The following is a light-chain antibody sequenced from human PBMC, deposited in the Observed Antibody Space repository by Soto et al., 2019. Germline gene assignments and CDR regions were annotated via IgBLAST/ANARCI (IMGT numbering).Light chain of an antibody. Sequence: VLSQPPSLSAAPGQTVTISCSGSWSIGRNYVSWYQQFPGAAPKLLIFDSYQRPSGIPERFSASKSGTSATLDISGLRTGDEADYYCGVWDSNLQLYLFGSGTKVTVL. CDR2: DSY. J-gene: IGLJ1*01. CDR3: GVWDSNLQLYL. V-gene: IGLV1-51*01. CDR1: WSIGRNY.